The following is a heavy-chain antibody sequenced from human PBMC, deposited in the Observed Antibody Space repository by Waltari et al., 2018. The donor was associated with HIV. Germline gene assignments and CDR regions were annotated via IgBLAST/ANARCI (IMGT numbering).Heavy chain of an antibody. CDR2: ISSNGITA. J-gene: IGHJ5*02. D-gene: IGHD1-20*01. CDR3: AKDLWDLTVIRGAFWFDP. V-gene: IGHV3-23*01. Sequence: EVRLFESGGVLVQPGGSLRLSCAASGFAFSHSGINLVRQAPGKGLQWVSTISSNGITAYHADSVKGRFTISRDNSKNTLSLQMKSLRVEDTALYFCAKDLWDLTVIRGAFWFDPWGQGTLVTVSS. CDR1: GFAFSHSG.